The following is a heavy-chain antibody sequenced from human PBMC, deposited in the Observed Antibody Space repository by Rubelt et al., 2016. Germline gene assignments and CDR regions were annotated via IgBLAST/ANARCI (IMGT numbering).Heavy chain of an antibody. J-gene: IGHJ4*02. Sequence: GQRLEWMGWINAGNGNTKYSQKFQGRVTMTTDTSTRTAYMELRSLRSDDTAVYYCARDGFGIPAAKIDYWGQGTLVTVTS. CDR3: ARDGFGIPAAKIDY. D-gene: IGHD2-2*01. CDR2: INAGNGNT. V-gene: IGHV1-18*01.